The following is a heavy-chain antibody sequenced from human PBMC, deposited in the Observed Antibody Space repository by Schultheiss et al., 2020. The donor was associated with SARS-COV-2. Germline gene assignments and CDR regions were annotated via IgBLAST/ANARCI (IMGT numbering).Heavy chain of an antibody. V-gene: IGHV3-48*04. CDR3: ARDQYYDFWTPGY. J-gene: IGHJ4*02. Sequence: GGSLRLSCAASGFTFSSYSMNWVRQAPGKGLEWLSYISETSHLIYYADSVKGRLTVSRDNAKNALYLEMNSLRAEDTAVYYCARDQYYDFWTPGYWGQGTLVTVSS. CDR1: GFTFSSYS. D-gene: IGHD3-3*01. CDR2: ISETSHLI.